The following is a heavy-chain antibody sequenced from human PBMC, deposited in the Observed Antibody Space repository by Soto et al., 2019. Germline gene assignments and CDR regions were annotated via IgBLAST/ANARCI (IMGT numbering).Heavy chain of an antibody. CDR1: VCTFSSYY. V-gene: IGHV3-13*01. Sequence: PGGSLRLSCASSVCTFSSYYMHCVRQSTGKGLEWVSAIGTAGDTYYPGSVKGRFTISRENAKNSLYLQMNSLRAGDTAVYYCARAYRASKGYYHSPSDVWGPGTTVPLXS. CDR2: IGTAGDT. D-gene: IGHD1-26*01. CDR3: ARAYRASKGYYHSPSDV. J-gene: IGHJ6*02.